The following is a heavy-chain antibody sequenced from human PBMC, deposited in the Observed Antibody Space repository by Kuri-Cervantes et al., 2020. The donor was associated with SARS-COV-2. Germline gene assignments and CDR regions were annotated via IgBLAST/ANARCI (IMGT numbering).Heavy chain of an antibody. CDR2: IWYDGSNK. J-gene: IGHJ4*02. CDR3: ARGPPAAVGLYYFDY. CDR1: GFTFSNYG. D-gene: IGHD6-19*01. Sequence: GESLKISCAASGFTFSNYGIHWVRQAPGKGLEWVAVIWYDGSNKYYVDSVKGRFTISRDNSKNTLYLQINSLRAEDTAVYYCARGPPAAVGLYYFDYWGQGTLVTVSS. V-gene: IGHV3-33*01.